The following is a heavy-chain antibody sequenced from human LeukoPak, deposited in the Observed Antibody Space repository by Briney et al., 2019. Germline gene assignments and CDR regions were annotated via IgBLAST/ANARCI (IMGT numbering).Heavy chain of an antibody. J-gene: IGHJ4*02. CDR3: AKEENTMIVVVIH. D-gene: IGHD3-22*01. V-gene: IGHV3-33*06. Sequence: GGSLRLSCAASGFTFSSYGMHWVRQAPGKGLEWVAVIWYDGSNKYYADSVKGRFTISRDNSKNTLYLQMNSLRAEDTAVYYCAKEENTMIVVVIHWGQGTLVTVSS. CDR2: IWYDGSNK. CDR1: GFTFSSYG.